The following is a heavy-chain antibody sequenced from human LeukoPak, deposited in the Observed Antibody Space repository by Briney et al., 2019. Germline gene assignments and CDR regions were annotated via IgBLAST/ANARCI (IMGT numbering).Heavy chain of an antibody. CDR1: GYTFTGYY. Sequence: ASVKVSCKASGYTFTGYYMHWVRQAPGQGLEWMGWINPNSGGTNYAQKFQGRVTMTRDTSISTAYMELSRLRSDDTAVYYCARAEYCSSTSCSSPASNWFDPWGQGTLVTVSS. D-gene: IGHD2-2*01. V-gene: IGHV1-2*02. CDR2: INPNSGGT. J-gene: IGHJ5*02. CDR3: ARAEYCSSTSCSSPASNWFDP.